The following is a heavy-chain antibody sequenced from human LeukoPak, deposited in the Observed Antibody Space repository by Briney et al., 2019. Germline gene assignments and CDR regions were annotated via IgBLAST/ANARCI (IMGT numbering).Heavy chain of an antibody. Sequence: PSETLSLTCTVSGGSISSYYWSWIRQPPGKGLEWIGYIYYSGSTNYNPSLKSRVTISVDTSKSQFSLKLSSVTAADTAVYYCARAQWELRNAFDIWGQGTMVTVSS. CDR1: GGSISSYY. J-gene: IGHJ3*02. CDR2: IYYSGST. CDR3: ARAQWELRNAFDI. V-gene: IGHV4-59*01. D-gene: IGHD1-26*01.